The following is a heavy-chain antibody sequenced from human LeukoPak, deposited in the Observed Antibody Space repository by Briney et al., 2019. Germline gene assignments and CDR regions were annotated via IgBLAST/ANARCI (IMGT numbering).Heavy chain of an antibody. J-gene: IGHJ4*02. CDR3: ARDKFRFDN. V-gene: IGHV3-33*01. CDR2: IWYNGSKK. CDR1: GFIFRSYG. D-gene: IGHD3-10*01. Sequence: GGSLRLSCAASGFIFRSYGMHWVRQAPGKGLEWVAVIWYNGSKKYYADSVKGRFTISRDSSKNTLYLQMNSLRAEDTAVYYCARDKFRFDNWGQGTLVTVSS.